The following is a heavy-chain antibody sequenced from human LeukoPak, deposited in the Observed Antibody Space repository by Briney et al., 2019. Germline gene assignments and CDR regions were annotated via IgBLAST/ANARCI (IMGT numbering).Heavy chain of an antibody. J-gene: IGHJ3*02. Sequence: GGSLRLSCAASGFTFNNYAMHWVRQAPGKGLEWVAVISSDGSFKYYAESVKGRFTISRDNSKNTLYLQMNSLRAEDMAVYYCARIEWERLGRAFDIWGQGTMVTVSS. V-gene: IGHV3-30*14. CDR1: GFTFNNYA. CDR3: ARIEWERLGRAFDI. D-gene: IGHD1-26*01. CDR2: ISSDGSFK.